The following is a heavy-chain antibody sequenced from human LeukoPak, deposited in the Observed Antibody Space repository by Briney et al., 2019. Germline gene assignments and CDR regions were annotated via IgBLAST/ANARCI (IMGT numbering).Heavy chain of an antibody. V-gene: IGHV4-39*01. D-gene: IGHD2-15*01. CDR1: GGSISSSSYY. CDR3: ASGVKWWSNLYYFDY. CDR2: IYYSGST. J-gene: IGHJ4*02. Sequence: SETLSLTCTVSGGSISSSSYYWGWIRQPPGKGLEWIGSIYYSGSTYYNPSLKSRVTISVDTSKNQFSLKLSSVTAADTAVYYCASGVKWWSNLYYFDYWGQGTLVTVSS.